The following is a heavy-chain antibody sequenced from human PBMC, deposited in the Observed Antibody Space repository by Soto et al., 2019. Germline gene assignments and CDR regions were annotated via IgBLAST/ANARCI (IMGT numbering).Heavy chain of an antibody. CDR3: VRGRKFSSGLFGSYFDY. Sequence: QVQLVESGGGVVQPGRSLRLSCTASGFPFMNYAMHWVRQAPGKGLEWVALISFDGNNKFYADSVKGRFTISRDTSNNTLYLHMSNLRVEDSAIVYCVRGRKFSSGLFGSYFDYWGQGTPVIVSS. J-gene: IGHJ4*02. CDR2: ISFDGNNK. D-gene: IGHD6-19*01. CDR1: GFPFMNYA. V-gene: IGHV3-30-3*01.